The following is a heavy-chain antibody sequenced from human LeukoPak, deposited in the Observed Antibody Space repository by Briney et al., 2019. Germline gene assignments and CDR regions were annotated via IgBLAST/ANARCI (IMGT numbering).Heavy chain of an antibody. Sequence: PGGSLRLSCVASGFSFSDSVIHWVRQAPGKRLEWVAVISHDVKTTYYADSAKGRFTISRDNSRNTVFLQMNRLRPEDTAVYYCVKEAYYGWGSSPTFYFDYWGQGTRVTVSS. J-gene: IGHJ4*02. CDR3: VKEAYYGWGSSPTFYFDY. CDR2: ISHDVKTT. CDR1: GFSFSDSV. D-gene: IGHD3-10*01. V-gene: IGHV3-30*04.